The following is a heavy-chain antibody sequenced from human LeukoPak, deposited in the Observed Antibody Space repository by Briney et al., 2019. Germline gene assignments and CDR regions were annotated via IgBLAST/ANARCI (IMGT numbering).Heavy chain of an antibody. CDR1: GFTFSSYA. Sequence: GGSLRLSCAASGFTFSSYAMSWVRQAPGKGLEWVSAISGSGGSTYYADSVKGRFTISRDNSRNTLYLQMNSLRAEDTAVYYCAKDRGSYLTYFDYWGQGTLVTVSS. J-gene: IGHJ4*02. V-gene: IGHV3-23*01. CDR3: AKDRGSYLTYFDY. D-gene: IGHD1-26*01. CDR2: ISGSGGST.